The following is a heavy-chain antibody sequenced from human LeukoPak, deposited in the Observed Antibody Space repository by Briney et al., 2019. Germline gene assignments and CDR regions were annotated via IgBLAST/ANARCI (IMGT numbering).Heavy chain of an antibody. J-gene: IGHJ5*02. Sequence: VGSLRLSCAASGFTFSSYAMSWGRQAPGEGLGWVSAITGTGGSTYYADSVKERFPISRDNSKNTLYLQMNSLRAEATAVYYCAKDGSGVLRYFDWYSSGPPPHTWFDPWGQGTLVTVSS. CDR3: AKDGSGVLRYFDWYSSGPPPHTWFDP. CDR2: ITGTGGST. CDR1: GFTFSSYA. D-gene: IGHD3-9*01. V-gene: IGHV3-23*01.